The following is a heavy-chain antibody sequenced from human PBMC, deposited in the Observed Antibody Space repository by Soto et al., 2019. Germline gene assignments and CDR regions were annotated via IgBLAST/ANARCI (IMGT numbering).Heavy chain of an antibody. D-gene: IGHD1-1*01. Sequence: SETLSLTCTVSGGSISSYYWSWIRQPPGKGLEWIGYIYYSGSTNYNPSLKSRVTISVDTSKNQFSLKLSSVTAADTAVYYCARQSGLERFYYYYGMDVWGQGTTVTVSS. J-gene: IGHJ6*02. CDR1: GGSISSYY. CDR3: ARQSGLERFYYYYGMDV. CDR2: IYYSGST. V-gene: IGHV4-59*08.